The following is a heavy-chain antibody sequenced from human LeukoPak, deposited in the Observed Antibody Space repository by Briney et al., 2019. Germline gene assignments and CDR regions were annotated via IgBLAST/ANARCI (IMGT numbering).Heavy chain of an antibody. CDR3: ARDILARYHFWSGYYIDY. V-gene: IGHV3-30-3*01. D-gene: IGHD3-3*01. J-gene: IGHJ4*02. CDR1: GFTFSSYA. Sequence: PGGSLRLSCAASGFTFSSYAMHWVRQAPGKGLEWVAVISYDGSNKYDADSVKGRFTISRDNSKNTLYLQMNSLRAEDTAVYYCARDILARYHFWSGYYIDYWGQGTLVTVSS. CDR2: ISYDGSNK.